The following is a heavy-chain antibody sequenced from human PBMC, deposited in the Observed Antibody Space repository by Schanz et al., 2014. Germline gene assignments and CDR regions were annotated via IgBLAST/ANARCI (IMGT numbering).Heavy chain of an antibody. Sequence: QVQLVQSGAEVKKPGASVKVSCKASGYTFTRYYIHWVRQAPGQGLEWMGIINPSGGSTTYAQKFQGVVTMTSDTSTSTVYMELSSLRSEDTAVYYCARNYGGHSEESDRYGMDVWGQGTRVTVSS. D-gene: IGHD4-17*01. J-gene: IGHJ6*02. V-gene: IGHV1-46*01. CDR3: ARNYGGHSEESDRYGMDV. CDR2: INPSGGST. CDR1: GYTFTRYY.